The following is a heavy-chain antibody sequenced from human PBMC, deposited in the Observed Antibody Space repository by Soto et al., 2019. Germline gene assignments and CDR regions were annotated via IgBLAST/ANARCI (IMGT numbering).Heavy chain of an antibody. Sequence: QLQLQESGPGLVKPSETLSLTCTVSGGSISSSSYYWGWIRQPPGKGLEWIGSIYYSGSTYYNPSLKSRVTISVDTSKNQFSLKLSSVTAADTAVYYCARHQDDDFWSGYPDYWGQGTLVTVSS. CDR3: ARHQDDDFWSGYPDY. CDR1: GGSISSSSYY. D-gene: IGHD3-3*01. CDR2: IYYSGST. J-gene: IGHJ4*02. V-gene: IGHV4-39*01.